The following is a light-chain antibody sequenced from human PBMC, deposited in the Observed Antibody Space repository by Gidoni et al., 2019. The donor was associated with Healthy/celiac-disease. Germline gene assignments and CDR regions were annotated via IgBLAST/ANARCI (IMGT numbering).Light chain of an antibody. J-gene: IGLJ3*02. CDR2: ADS. CDR3: QVWDTSSDQV. CDR1: NLGRKS. Sequence: SYVLTQSPSVSVAPGQTARITCGGNNLGRKSVHWYQQTPGQAPVVVVYADSDRPSGIPERFSGSKSGNTATLTISRVEAEDDADYYCQVWDTSSDQVFGGGTKLTVL. V-gene: IGLV3-21*02.